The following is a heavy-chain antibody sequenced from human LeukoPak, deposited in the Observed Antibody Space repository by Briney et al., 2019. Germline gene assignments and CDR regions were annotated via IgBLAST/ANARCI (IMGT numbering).Heavy chain of an antibody. CDR1: GSTFSNLS. V-gene: IGHV3-23*01. CDR2: ISGSSIRT. Sequence: GRSLTPACAASGSTFSNLSMSWARQAPGKGLEWVSSISGSSIRTYNARSVMGRFTISRDQSKNTLYLQMNSLSAEDTALYSRAIISGVLSPGVDFWGLGTMVTVSS. CDR3: AIISGVLSPGVDF. D-gene: IGHD2-8*01. J-gene: IGHJ4*02.